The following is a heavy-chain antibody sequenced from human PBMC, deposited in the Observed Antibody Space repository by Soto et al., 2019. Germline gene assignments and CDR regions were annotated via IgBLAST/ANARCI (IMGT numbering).Heavy chain of an antibody. J-gene: IGHJ4*02. CDR2: ISYDGSNK. D-gene: IGHD3-22*01. V-gene: IGHV3-30*18. CDR3: AKDTSYHDSSGSYVFDY. CDR1: GFTFTDYG. Sequence: QVQLVESGGGVVQPGRSLRLSCADSGFTFTDYGMHWVRQAPGKGLEWVAVISYDGSNKNYADSVKGRFTISRDNSKNTLYLQMNILRAEDTAVYYCAKDTSYHDSSGSYVFDYWGQGTLVTVSS.